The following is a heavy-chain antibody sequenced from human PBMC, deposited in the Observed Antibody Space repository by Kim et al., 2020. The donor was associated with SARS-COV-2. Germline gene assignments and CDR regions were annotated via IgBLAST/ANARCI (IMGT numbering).Heavy chain of an antibody. CDR3: TRDKTIDY. J-gene: IGHJ4*02. CDR2: INTDGSTT. Sequence: GGSLRLSCAASGFTFSTYWMHWVRQAPGEGLVWVSRINTDGSTTNYADSVKGRFTVSRDNAKNTLYLQMNSLRVEDTAVYYCTRDKTIDYWGQGTLVTVS. V-gene: IGHV3-74*01. CDR1: GFTFSTYW.